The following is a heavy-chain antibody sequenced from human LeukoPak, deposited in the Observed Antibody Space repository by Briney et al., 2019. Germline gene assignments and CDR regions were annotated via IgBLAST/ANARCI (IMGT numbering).Heavy chain of an antibody. CDR1: GFTFSSYA. D-gene: IGHD2-2*01. CDR2: ISYDGSNK. J-gene: IGHJ4*02. Sequence: GRSLRLSCAASGFTFSSYAMHWVRQAPGKGLECVAVISYDGSNKYYADSVKGRFTISRDNSKNTLYLQMNSLRAEDTAVYYCALQGSTSPFDYWGQGTLVTVSS. V-gene: IGHV3-30*04. CDR3: ALQGSTSPFDY.